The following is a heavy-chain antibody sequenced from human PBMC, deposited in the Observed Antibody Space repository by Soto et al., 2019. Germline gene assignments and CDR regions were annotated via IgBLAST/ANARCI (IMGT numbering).Heavy chain of an antibody. D-gene: IGHD5-18*01. CDR1: GFTFNIYW. J-gene: IGHJ6*02. Sequence: EVQVVESGGGLIQPGGSLRLSCVASGFTFNIYWMHWVRQAPGKGLVWVSRIKFDESTTSYADSVKGRFTISRDNAKNTVFLQMNSLRADDTGAYYCARGIRNYYGVDVWGQGTTVTVSS. CDR3: ARGIRNYYGVDV. V-gene: IGHV3-74*01. CDR2: IKFDESTT.